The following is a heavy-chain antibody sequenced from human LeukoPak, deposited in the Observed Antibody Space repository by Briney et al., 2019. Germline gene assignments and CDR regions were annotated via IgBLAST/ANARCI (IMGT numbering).Heavy chain of an antibody. CDR3: AKDRGDYTNWFDP. V-gene: IGHV3-30*02. CDR2: IRYDGSNK. J-gene: IGHJ5*02. D-gene: IGHD4-17*01. CDR1: GFTFSSFG. Sequence: GGPLRLSCAASGFTFSSFGMHWVRQAPGKGLEWVAFIRYDGSNKYYADSVKGRFTISRDNSKNTLYLQMNSPRPEDTAIYYCAKDRGDYTNWFDPWGQGTLVTVSS.